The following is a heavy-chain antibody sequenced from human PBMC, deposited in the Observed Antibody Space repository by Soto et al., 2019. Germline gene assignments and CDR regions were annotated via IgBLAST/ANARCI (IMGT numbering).Heavy chain of an antibody. CDR2: IIPIFGTA. V-gene: IGHV1-69*01. Sequence: QVQLVQSGAEVQKPGSSVKVSCKASGGTFSSYAISWVRQAPGQGLEWMGGIIPIFGTANYAQKFQGRVTITADESTSTAYMELSSLRSEDTAVYYYARDSRSRRSGYYPLNWFDPWGQGTLVTVSS. D-gene: IGHD3-3*01. J-gene: IGHJ5*02. CDR1: GGTFSSYA. CDR3: ARDSRSRRSGYYPLNWFDP.